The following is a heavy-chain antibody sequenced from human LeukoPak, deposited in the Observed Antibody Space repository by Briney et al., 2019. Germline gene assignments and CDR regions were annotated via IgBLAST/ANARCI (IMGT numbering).Heavy chain of an antibody. D-gene: IGHD3-10*01. J-gene: IGHJ5*02. CDR3: ARDRYGSGST. Sequence: ASVKVSCTASGYTFTGYYMHWVRQAPGQGLEWMGWINPNSGGTNYAQKFQGRVTMTRDTSIRTAYMGLSRLRSDDTAVYYCARDRYGSGSTWGQGTLVTVAS. CDR1: GYTFTGYY. CDR2: INPNSGGT. V-gene: IGHV1-2*02.